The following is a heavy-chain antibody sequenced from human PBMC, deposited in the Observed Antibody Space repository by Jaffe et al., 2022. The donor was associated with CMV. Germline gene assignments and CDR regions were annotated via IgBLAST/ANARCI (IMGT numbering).Heavy chain of an antibody. J-gene: IGHJ4*02. CDR3: AKDSGYNWNGETYFFRS. CDR1: GYNFGAYY. Sequence: QVQLVQSGAEVKRPGASVKVSCKASGYNFGAYYMHWVRQAPGQGPEWMGWINPNSGATNYAQNFQGRVTITRDTSINTGYMELTSLRSDDTAVYYCAKDSGYNWNGETYFFRSWGQGTLVTVSS. V-gene: IGHV1-2*02. CDR2: INPNSGAT. D-gene: IGHD1-1*01.